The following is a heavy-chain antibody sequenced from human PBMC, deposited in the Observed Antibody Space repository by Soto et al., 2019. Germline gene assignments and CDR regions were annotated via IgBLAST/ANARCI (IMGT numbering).Heavy chain of an antibody. CDR1: NGSISSSNW. Sequence: QVQLQESGPGLVKPSGTLSLTCTVSNGSISSSNWWSWVRQSPGKGLEWIGEVAQNGYIGSIPSLKSRLTVLLDKPTNRFSLRLTSVTAADTAVYYCARNRLDGYDFDSWGQGILVTVSS. V-gene: IGHV4-4*02. CDR3: ARNRLDGYDFDS. CDR2: VAQNGYI. D-gene: IGHD5-12*01. J-gene: IGHJ4*02.